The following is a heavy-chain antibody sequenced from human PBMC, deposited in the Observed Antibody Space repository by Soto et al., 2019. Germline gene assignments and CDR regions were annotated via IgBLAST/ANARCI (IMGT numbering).Heavy chain of an antibody. J-gene: IGHJ6*02. V-gene: IGHV4-39*01. CDR1: GDSISSSSYY. D-gene: IGHD3-9*01. CDR3: AKTGYYNYSLDV. CDR2: IYYSGNA. Sequence: XETLSLTCSVSGDSISSSSYYWGWIRQPPGTGLEWIGSIYYSGNAYFNPSLKSRVTISVDTSKNQFSLRLSSVTAADTAVYFCAKTGYYNYSLDVWGQGTTVTVSS.